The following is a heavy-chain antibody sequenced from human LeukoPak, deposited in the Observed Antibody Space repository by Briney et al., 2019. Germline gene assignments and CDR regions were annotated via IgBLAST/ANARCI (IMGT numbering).Heavy chain of an antibody. CDR2: IGTAGDT. CDR1: GFTFTNYG. J-gene: IGHJ4*02. CDR3: APQKGYSNYFDY. Sequence: GGSLRLSCAASGFTFTNYGMHWVRQAIGKGLEWVSGIGTAGDTYYPGSVKGRFTISRDNSKNTLYLQMNSLRAEDTAVYYCAPQKGYSNYFDYWGQGTLVTVSS. D-gene: IGHD5-18*01. V-gene: IGHV3-13*01.